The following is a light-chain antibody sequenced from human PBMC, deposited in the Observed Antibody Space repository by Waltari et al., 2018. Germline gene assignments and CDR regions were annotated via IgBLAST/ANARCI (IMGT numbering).Light chain of an antibody. V-gene: IGLV2-8*01. J-gene: IGLJ3*02. CDR2: QGS. CDR3: TSHAGTNSV. CDR1: SSDVGGDNY. Sequence: QSALTQLPSASGSPGQSVTMSCTGTSSDVGGDNYVSWYQQHPGKAPKLLIYQGSKRPSGVPCRFSGSKSGNTASLTVSGLQAEDEAEYFCTSHAGTNSVFGGGTKLTVL.